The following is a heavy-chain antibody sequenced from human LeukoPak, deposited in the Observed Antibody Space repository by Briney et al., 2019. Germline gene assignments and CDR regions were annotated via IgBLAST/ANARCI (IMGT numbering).Heavy chain of an antibody. V-gene: IGHV4-59*01. J-gene: IGHJ4*02. CDR2: IYFSGHT. CDR1: GTSINDYY. CDR3: ARGHGYSGHALAY. Sequence: SETLSLTCTVSGTSINDYYWSWIRQPPGKRLEWLGYIYFSGHTNYSPPLKSRVTISLDAPRDHFSLQLNSVTAADTAVYYCARGHGYSGHALAYWGQGILVTVSS. D-gene: IGHD5-12*01.